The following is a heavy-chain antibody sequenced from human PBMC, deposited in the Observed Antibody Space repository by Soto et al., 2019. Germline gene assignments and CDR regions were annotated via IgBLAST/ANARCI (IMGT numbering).Heavy chain of an antibody. CDR1: GYTFTGYY. J-gene: IGHJ6*02. CDR3: ARELSLSAYVKWYYGMDV. CDR2: INPNTGGT. V-gene: IGHV1-2*02. D-gene: IGHD1-26*01. Sequence: ASVKVSCKASGYTFTGYYIYWVRQAPGEGLEWMAWINPNTGGTNYAQRFQGRVTLTRDTSISTAYMELSGLRSDDTAVYYCARELSLSAYVKWYYGMDVWGQGTTVTVSS.